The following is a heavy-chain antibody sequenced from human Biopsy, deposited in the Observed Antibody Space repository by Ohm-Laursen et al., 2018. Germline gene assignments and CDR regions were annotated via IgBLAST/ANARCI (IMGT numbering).Heavy chain of an antibody. D-gene: IGHD6-19*01. V-gene: IGHV1-69*17. CDR2: IIAVSGLV. J-gene: IGHJ4*02. CDR1: GGTFSNYA. CDR3: ARAVAGTGGVFDS. Sequence: SSVKVSCKASGGTFSNYAISWVRQAPGEGLEWMGGIIAVSGLVNYAPKFQGRVSITADKSTTTAYMELSNLKSEDTAIYFCARAVAGTGGVFDSWGQGTLVTVSS.